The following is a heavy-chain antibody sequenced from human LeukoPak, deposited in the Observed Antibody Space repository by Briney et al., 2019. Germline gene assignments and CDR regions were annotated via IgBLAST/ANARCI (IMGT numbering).Heavy chain of an antibody. Sequence: PGGSLRLSCAASGFTFSSYSMNWVRQAPGKGLEGVSSISSSSSYIYYADSVKGRFTISRDNAKNSLYLQMNSLRAEDTAVYYCARDRLLWFGEPSNWFDPWGQGTLATVSS. J-gene: IGHJ5*02. V-gene: IGHV3-21*01. CDR2: ISSSSSYI. CDR1: GFTFSSYS. CDR3: ARDRLLWFGEPSNWFDP. D-gene: IGHD3-10*01.